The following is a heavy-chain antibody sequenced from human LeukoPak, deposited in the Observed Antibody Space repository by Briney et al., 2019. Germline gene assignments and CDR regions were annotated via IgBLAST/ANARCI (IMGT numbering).Heavy chain of an antibody. D-gene: IGHD3-16*01. CDR2: IYYSGST. CDR1: GGSISSGDYY. Sequence: SETLSLTCTVSGGSISSGDYYWSWIRQPPGKGLEWIGYIYYSGSTYYNPSLKSRVTISVDTSKNQFSLKLSSVTAADTAVYYLARSPKLGRLYYEFRGQGTLVNGFS. V-gene: IGHV4-30-4*01. J-gene: IGHJ4*02. CDR3: ARSPKLGRLYYEF.